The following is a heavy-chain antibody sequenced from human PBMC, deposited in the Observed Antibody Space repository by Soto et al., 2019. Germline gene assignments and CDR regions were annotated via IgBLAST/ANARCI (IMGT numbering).Heavy chain of an antibody. J-gene: IGHJ6*02. Sequence: SVKVSCKASGGTFSSYAISWVRQAPGQGLEWMGGIIPIFGTANYAQKFQGRVTITADESTSTAYMELSSLRSEDTAVYYCARIPGIDIVVVPAAIWGNYYYGMDVWGQGTTVTVSS. CDR2: IIPIFGTA. V-gene: IGHV1-69*13. CDR1: GGTFSSYA. D-gene: IGHD2-2*02. CDR3: ARIPGIDIVVVPAAIWGNYYYGMDV.